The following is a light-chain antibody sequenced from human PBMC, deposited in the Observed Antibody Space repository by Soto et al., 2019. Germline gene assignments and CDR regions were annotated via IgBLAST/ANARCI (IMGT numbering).Light chain of an antibody. V-gene: IGKV3-20*01. J-gene: IGKJ3*01. CDR2: GAS. CDR3: QLYDGSLFT. CDR1: QSISNSI. Sequence: EIVLTQSPDPLSLSPGERATPSCRASQSISNSIVAWYQQKPGQPPRPLIYGASTRATGIPDRFSGRGSGTEFTLTISSLEPEDFAVYYCQLYDGSLFTFGPGTKVDIK.